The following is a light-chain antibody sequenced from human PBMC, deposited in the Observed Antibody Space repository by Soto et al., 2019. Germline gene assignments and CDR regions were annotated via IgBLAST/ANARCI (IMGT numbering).Light chain of an antibody. CDR1: SSDVGGYNL. Sequence: QSALTQPASVSGSPGQSITISCTGTSSDVGGYNLVSWYQHHPGRAPKLMIYEVNKRPSGLSSRFSASKSGSTASLTISGLQAEDEAYYFCCSYAGSNTVIFGGGTKVTVL. V-gene: IGLV2-23*02. J-gene: IGLJ2*01. CDR3: CSYAGSNTVI. CDR2: EVN.